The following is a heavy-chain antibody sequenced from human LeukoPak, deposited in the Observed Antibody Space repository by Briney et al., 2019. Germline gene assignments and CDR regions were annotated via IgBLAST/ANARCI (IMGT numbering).Heavy chain of an antibody. CDR3: ARHNGFDRGYYYYMDV. D-gene: IGHD3-9*01. J-gene: IGHJ6*03. V-gene: IGHV4-4*07. CDR1: GGFINRYY. CDR2: VYTSGIT. Sequence: TSETLSLTCTVSGGFINRYYWSWIRQPAGKGLEWIGRVYTSGITNYNPSLKSRITMSVDTSKNQFSLKLASVTAADTAVYYCARHNGFDRGYYYYMDVWGKGTTVTVSS.